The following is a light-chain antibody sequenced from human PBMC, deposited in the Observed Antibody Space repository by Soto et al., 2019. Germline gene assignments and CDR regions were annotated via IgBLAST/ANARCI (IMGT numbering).Light chain of an antibody. V-gene: IGKV1-5*01. CDR1: QSITDW. J-gene: IGKJ3*01. CDR2: DAS. Sequence: IQMTQSPSTLYASVGDRVTVTCRASQSITDWLAWYQQKPGKAPQLLIYDASSLETGVPSRFSGRGSGTEFTLTISSLQPEDFATYYCQQYNAYPFTFGPGTTVDI. CDR3: QQYNAYPFT.